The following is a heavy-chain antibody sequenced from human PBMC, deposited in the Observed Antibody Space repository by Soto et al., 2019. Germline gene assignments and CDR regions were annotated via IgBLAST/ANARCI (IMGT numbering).Heavy chain of an antibody. V-gene: IGHV1-18*01. J-gene: IGHJ4*02. CDR3: ARDNKGYSYGSPQYY. D-gene: IGHD5-18*01. Sequence: GASVKVSCKASGYTFTSYGISWVRQAPGQGLEWMGWISAYNGNTNYAQKLQGRVTMTTDTSTSTAYMELRSLRSDDTAVYYCARDNKGYSYGSPQYYWGQGTLVTVSS. CDR2: ISAYNGNT. CDR1: GYTFTSYG.